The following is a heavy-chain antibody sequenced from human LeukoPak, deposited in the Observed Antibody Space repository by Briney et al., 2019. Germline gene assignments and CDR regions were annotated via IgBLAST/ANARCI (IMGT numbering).Heavy chain of an antibody. D-gene: IGHD4-17*01. CDR3: AKDANTVTTYYFDY. Sequence: GGSLRLSCAASGFIFSSYWMHWVRQAPGKGLEWVSAISGGGGSTYYADSVKGRFTISRDSSKSTLYLQMNSLRAEDTAVYYCAKDANTVTTYYFDYWGQGTLVTVSS. CDR1: GFIFSSYW. CDR2: ISGGGGST. J-gene: IGHJ4*02. V-gene: IGHV3-23*01.